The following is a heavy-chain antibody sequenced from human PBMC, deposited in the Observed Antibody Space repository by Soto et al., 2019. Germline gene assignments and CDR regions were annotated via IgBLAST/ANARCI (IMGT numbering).Heavy chain of an antibody. CDR2: IGESGTPT. D-gene: IGHD3-16*01. V-gene: IGHV3-23*01. CDR1: GFTFSSYA. Sequence: EVQLLESGGGLVQPGGSLRLSCAASGFTFSSYAMKWVRQAPGKGLEWVSLIGESGTPTYYADSVKGRFTISRDNSGNTLFLEMYSLRAEDTAVYYCARYIPGVRYYVRDVWGQGTTVTVSS. CDR3: ARYIPGVRYYVRDV. J-gene: IGHJ6*02.